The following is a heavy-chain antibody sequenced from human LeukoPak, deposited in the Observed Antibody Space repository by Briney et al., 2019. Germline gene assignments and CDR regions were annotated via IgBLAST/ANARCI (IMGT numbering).Heavy chain of an antibody. CDR2: INSDGSST. J-gene: IGHJ4*02. CDR1: GFTFSSYW. Sequence: GGSLRLSCAASGFTFSSYWMHWVRQAPGKGLVWVSRINSDGSSTSYADSVKGRYTISRDNAKNTLYLQMNSLRAEDTAVYYCARDFSATVTPDYWGQGTLVTVSS. CDR3: ARDFSATVTPDY. D-gene: IGHD4-17*01. V-gene: IGHV3-74*01.